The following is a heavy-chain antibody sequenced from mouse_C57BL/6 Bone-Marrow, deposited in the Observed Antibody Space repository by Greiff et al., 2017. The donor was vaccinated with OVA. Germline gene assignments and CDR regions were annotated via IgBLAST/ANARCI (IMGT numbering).Heavy chain of an antibody. Sequence: VQLQQSGPELVKPGASVKISCKASGYTFTDYYMNWVKQSHGKSLEWIGDINPNNGGTSYNQKFKGKATLTVDKSSSTAYMALRSLTSEDSAVYYCARLYYGSSYPYWYFDVWGTGTTVTVSS. J-gene: IGHJ1*03. CDR2: INPNNGGT. CDR3: ARLYYGSSYPYWYFDV. D-gene: IGHD1-1*01. V-gene: IGHV1-26*01. CDR1: GYTFTDYY.